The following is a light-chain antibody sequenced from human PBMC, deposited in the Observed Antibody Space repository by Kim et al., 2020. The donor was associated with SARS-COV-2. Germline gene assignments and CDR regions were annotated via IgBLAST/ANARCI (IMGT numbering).Light chain of an antibody. V-gene: IGKV3-20*01. Sequence: EIVLTQSPGTLSLSPGQGATLSCRASESVSSGNLAWYQQKPGQAPRLLIYGASSRATGIPDRFSGGGSGTDFTLTISRLEPEDFAVYYGYQYDDLACTFGQGTKVDIK. CDR3: YQYDDLACT. J-gene: IGKJ2*02. CDR1: ESVSSGN. CDR2: GAS.